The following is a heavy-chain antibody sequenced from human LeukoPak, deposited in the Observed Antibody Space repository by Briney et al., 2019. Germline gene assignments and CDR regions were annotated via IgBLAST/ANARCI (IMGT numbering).Heavy chain of an antibody. V-gene: IGHV3-23*01. D-gene: IGHD3-16*01. CDR2: ISGGGVTT. Sequence: PGGSLGLSCVGSGFTSIAYALTWARQAPGKGLEWVSGISGGGVTTYYADSVKGRFTISRDNSKNTLYLQMNSLRADDTAIYYCARNQQLGGHSYYYYGMDVWGQGTTVIVFS. CDR1: GFTSIAYA. CDR3: ARNQQLGGHSYYYYGMDV. J-gene: IGHJ6*02.